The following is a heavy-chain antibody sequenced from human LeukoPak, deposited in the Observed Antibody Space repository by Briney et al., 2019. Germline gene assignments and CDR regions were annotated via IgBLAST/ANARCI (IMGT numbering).Heavy chain of an antibody. CDR1: GGSISSSSHY. CDR3: ARGSGGDGSGSL. Sequence: SETLSLTCTVSGGSISSSSHYWAWIRQSPGTGLEWIGSIYYSGSTYYNPSLKSRVTISVDTSKNQFSLKLSSVTAADTAVYYCARGSGGDGSGSLWGQGTLVTVSS. D-gene: IGHD3-10*01. V-gene: IGHV4-39*07. J-gene: IGHJ4*02. CDR2: IYYSGST.